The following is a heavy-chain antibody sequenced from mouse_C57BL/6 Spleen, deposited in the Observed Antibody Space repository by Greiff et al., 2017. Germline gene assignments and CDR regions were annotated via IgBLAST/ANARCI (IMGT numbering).Heavy chain of an antibody. Sequence: VQLQQSGAELARPGASVKMSCKASGYTFTSYTMHWVKQRPGQGLEWIGYINPSSGYTKYNQKFKDKATLTADKSSSTAYMQLSSLTSEDSAVYYCARKEGGYGNYERAMDYWGQGTSGTVSS. CDR1: GYTFTSYT. J-gene: IGHJ4*01. D-gene: IGHD2-1*01. V-gene: IGHV1-4*01. CDR2: INPSSGYT. CDR3: ARKEGGYGNYERAMDY.